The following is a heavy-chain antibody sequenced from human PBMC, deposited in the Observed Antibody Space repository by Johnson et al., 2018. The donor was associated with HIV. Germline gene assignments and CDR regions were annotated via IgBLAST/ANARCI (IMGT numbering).Heavy chain of an antibody. CDR2: ISYDGSNT. J-gene: IGHJ3*02. CDR1: GFTFSSYA. V-gene: IGHV3-30*04. Sequence: QVQLVESGGGVVQPGRSLRLSCAASGFTFSSYAMHWVRQAPGKGLAWVAVISYDGSNTYYADSVKGRFTISRDNSKNTLYLQMNSLTPEDTAVYYCARDLSEGELGHAFDIWGQGTMVTVSS. CDR3: ARDLSEGELGHAFDI. D-gene: IGHD1-26*01.